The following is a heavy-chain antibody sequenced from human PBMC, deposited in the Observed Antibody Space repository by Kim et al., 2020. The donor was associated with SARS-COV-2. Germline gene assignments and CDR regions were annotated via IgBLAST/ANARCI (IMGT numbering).Heavy chain of an antibody. CDR3: AKAPAHGYCSGGSCPDDAFDI. Sequence: GGSLRLSCAASGFTFSSYAMSWVRQAPGKGLEWVSAISGSGGSTYYADSVKGRFTISRDNSKNTLYLQMNSLRAEDTAVYYCAKAPAHGYCSGGSCPDDAFDIWGQGTMVTVSS. J-gene: IGHJ3*02. V-gene: IGHV3-23*01. CDR2: ISGSGGST. CDR1: GFTFSSYA. D-gene: IGHD2-15*01.